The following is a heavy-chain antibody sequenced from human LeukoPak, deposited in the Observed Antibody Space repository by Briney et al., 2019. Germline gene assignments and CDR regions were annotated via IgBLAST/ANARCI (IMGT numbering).Heavy chain of an antibody. Sequence: GGSLRLSCAASGFTLSSYEMNWVRQAPGKGLEWVSYISSSGSTIYYADSVKGRFTISRDNAKNSLYLQMNSLRAEDTAVYYCARAAGYYDRWGYYYYYYMDVWGKGTTVTVSS. CDR1: GFTLSSYE. CDR2: ISSSGSTI. D-gene: IGHD3-22*01. CDR3: ARAAGYYDRWGYYYYYYMDV. J-gene: IGHJ6*03. V-gene: IGHV3-48*03.